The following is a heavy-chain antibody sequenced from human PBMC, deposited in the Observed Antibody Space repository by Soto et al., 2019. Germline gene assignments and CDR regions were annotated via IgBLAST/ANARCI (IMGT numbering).Heavy chain of an antibody. CDR3: AKDGSPSITIFGVVYNWFDP. J-gene: IGHJ5*02. CDR2: IDGIGLST. CDR1: GFSFSNFA. Sequence: SLRLSCAASGFSFSNFAVSWVRQAPGKWLEWVSAIDGIGLSTYYSDYVKGRFTISRDNSKNTLYLQMNSLTAEDTAMYYCAKDGSPSITIFGVVYNWFDPSGQGTLVTVSS. D-gene: IGHD3-3*01. V-gene: IGHV3-23*01.